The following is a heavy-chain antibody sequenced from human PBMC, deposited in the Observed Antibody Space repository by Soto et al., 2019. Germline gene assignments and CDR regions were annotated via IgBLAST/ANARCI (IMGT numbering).Heavy chain of an antibody. Sequence: PGGSLRLSCAASGFTFSSYAMHWVRQAPGKGLEWVAVISYDGSNKYYADSVKGRFTISRDNSKNTLYLQMNSLRAEDTAVYYCARGGYCSGGSCYPYYYYGMEVWGQGTTVTVSS. D-gene: IGHD2-15*01. CDR1: GFTFSSYA. CDR2: ISYDGSNK. J-gene: IGHJ6*02. V-gene: IGHV3-30-3*01. CDR3: ARGGYCSGGSCYPYYYYGMEV.